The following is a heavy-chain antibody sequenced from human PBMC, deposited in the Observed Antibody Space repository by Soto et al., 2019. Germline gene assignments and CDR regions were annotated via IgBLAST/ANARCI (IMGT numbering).Heavy chain of an antibody. CDR2: INPNGGVT. CDR1: GDSFNDYY. CDR3: ARESGGATATLDYYYFYMDV. D-gene: IGHD5-12*01. V-gene: IGHV1-2*04. Sequence: VPLVQSGAEVRKPGASVKVSCKSSGDSFNDYYIHWVRQAPGQGLEGMGWINPNGGVTKYAQKFQGWVTMTRDTSIRTVYMELSRLRSDDTAIYYCARESGGATATLDYYYFYMDVWGKGTTVTVSS. J-gene: IGHJ6*03.